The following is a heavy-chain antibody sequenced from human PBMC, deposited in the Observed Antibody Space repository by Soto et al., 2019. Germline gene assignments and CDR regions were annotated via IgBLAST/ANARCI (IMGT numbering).Heavy chain of an antibody. CDR3: TKLRYVSAWYFDV. CDR1: GIPFSDNY. CDR2: VRNKANSYTT. J-gene: IGHJ4*02. Sequence: FMSLPCSASGIPFSDNYMDWIRPPTGKGLEWVGRVRNKANSYTTDYAASVRGRFTISRDDSKNSLYLQMDSLKTEDTAIYYCTKLRYVSAWYFDVWGQGTLVT. D-gene: IGHD6-19*01. V-gene: IGHV3-72*01.